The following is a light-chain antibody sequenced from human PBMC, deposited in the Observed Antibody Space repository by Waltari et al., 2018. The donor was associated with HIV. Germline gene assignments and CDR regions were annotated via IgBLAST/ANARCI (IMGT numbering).Light chain of an antibody. CDR1: PLPKKY. J-gene: IGLJ1*01. CDR2: EDR. CDR3: YSTDSSGHLGV. V-gene: IGLV3-10*01. Sequence: SYELTQPPSVSVSPGQTARITCSGDPLPKKYAHWYQQKSGQAPVLVIYEDRKRPSGIPERFSGSSSATMATLTISGAQVEDEADYYGYSTDSSGHLGVFGSGTKVTVL.